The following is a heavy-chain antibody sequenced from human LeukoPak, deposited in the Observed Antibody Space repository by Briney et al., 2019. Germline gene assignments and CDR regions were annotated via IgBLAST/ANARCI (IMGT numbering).Heavy chain of an antibody. V-gene: IGHV3-23*01. D-gene: IGHD1-26*01. CDR2: VNADGGNT. Sequence: GGSLRLSWAASGFTFDNYRMSWVRQAPGKGLGWVSTVNADGGNTYYADSVKGRFTISRDNCKSTLILQMNSLRVEDTALYYCTKRVKYGGTWDHFADWGQGTLVTVPS. CDR1: GFTFDNYR. CDR3: TKRVKYGGTWDHFAD. J-gene: IGHJ4*02.